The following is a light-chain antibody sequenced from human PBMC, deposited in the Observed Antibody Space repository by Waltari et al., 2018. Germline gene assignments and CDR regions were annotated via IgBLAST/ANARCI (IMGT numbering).Light chain of an antibody. V-gene: IGLV1-40*01. CDR3: QSYDSSLSGPV. CDR2: GNS. CDR1: TSNIGAGYD. Sequence: QSVLPQPPSVSGAPGQRVTIPCTGSTSNIGAGYDVHWYQQLPGTAPKLLIYGNSNRPAGVPDRFSGSKSGTSASLAITGLQAEDEADYYCQSYDSSLSGPVFGGGTKLTVL. J-gene: IGLJ2*01.